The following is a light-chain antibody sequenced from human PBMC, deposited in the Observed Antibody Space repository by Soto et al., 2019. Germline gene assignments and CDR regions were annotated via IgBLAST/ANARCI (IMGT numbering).Light chain of an antibody. CDR2: GNS. CDR1: SSNIGAGYD. Sequence: QSVLTLPPSVSGAPGQRVTISCTGSSSNIGAGYDVHWYQQLPGTAPKLLIYGNSNRPSGVPDRFSGSKSGTSASLAITGLQAEDEADYYCQSYDGSLSGFVVFGGGTKLTVL. CDR3: QSYDGSLSGFVV. J-gene: IGLJ2*01. V-gene: IGLV1-40*01.